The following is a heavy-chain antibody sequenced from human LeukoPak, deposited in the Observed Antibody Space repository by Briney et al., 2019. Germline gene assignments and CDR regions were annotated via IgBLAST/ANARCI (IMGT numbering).Heavy chain of an antibody. CDR1: GFTFSSYG. J-gene: IGHJ4*02. D-gene: IGHD3-3*01. Sequence: GGSLRLSCAASGFTFSSYGMHWVRQAPGKGLEWVAVISYDGSNKYYADSVKGRFTISRDNSKNTLYLQMNSLRAEDTAVYYCARLDYDFWSGYTYFDYWGQGTLVTVSS. CDR3: ARLDYDFWSGYTYFDY. CDR2: ISYDGSNK. V-gene: IGHV3-30*03.